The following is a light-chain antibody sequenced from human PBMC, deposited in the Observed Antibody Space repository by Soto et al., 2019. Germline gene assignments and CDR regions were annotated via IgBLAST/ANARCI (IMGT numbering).Light chain of an antibody. J-gene: IGLJ1*01. Sequence: QSVLTQPPSVSGAPWQRVAISGTGSSSNIGAEYDVHWYQQLPGTAPKRLIYGDNNRPSGVPDRFSGSKSGTSASLAITGLQPEDEADYYCQSYDSSLTTLVFGTGSKVTVL. CDR3: QSYDSSLTTLV. CDR2: GDN. V-gene: IGLV1-40*01. CDR1: SSNIGAEYD.